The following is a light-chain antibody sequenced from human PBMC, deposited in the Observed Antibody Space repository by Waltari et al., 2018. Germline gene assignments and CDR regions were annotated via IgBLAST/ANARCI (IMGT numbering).Light chain of an antibody. J-gene: IGKJ2*01. V-gene: IGKV3-11*01. CDR1: QMLGIY. Sequence: EIVLTQSPATLSLSPGERATLSCRASQMLGIYVAWVQQKLGQPPGLLNYDAANRATGIPARFSGSGSGTDFTLTISSLEAEDFALYYCQQRNNWPPENTFGQGTKLEMK. CDR2: DAA. CDR3: QQRNNWPPENT.